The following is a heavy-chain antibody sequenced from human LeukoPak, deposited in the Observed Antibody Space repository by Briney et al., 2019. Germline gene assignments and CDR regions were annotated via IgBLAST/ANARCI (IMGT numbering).Heavy chain of an antibody. CDR1: GYTFTSYG. Sequence: GASVKVSCKASGYTFTSYGISWVRQAPGQGLEWMGWISAYNGNTNYAQKLQGRVTMTTDTSTSTAYMELRSLRSDDTAVYYCARDMNTMVRGARKVRAFDIWGQRTMVTVSS. J-gene: IGHJ3*02. CDR2: ISAYNGNT. D-gene: IGHD3-10*01. V-gene: IGHV1-18*01. CDR3: ARDMNTMVRGARKVRAFDI.